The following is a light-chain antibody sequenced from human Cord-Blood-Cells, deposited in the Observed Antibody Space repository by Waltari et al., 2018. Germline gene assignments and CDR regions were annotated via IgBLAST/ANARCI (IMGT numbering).Light chain of an antibody. CDR2: YDS. Sequence: SYVLTQPPSVSVAPGKTARITCGGTNLGSKSGTWYQQKPGQAPVLVIYYDSDRPSGIPERFSGSNSGNTATLTISRVEAGDEADYYCQVWDSSSDHPVFGGGTKLTVL. J-gene: IGLJ3*02. CDR1: NLGSKS. CDR3: QVWDSSSDHPV. V-gene: IGLV3-21*04.